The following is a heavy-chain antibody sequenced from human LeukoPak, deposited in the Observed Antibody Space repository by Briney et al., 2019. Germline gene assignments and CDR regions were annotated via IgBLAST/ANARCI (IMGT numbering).Heavy chain of an antibody. D-gene: IGHD4-17*01. V-gene: IGHV3-21*05. CDR1: GFTFSSYS. Sequence: GGSLRLSCAASGFTFSSYSMNWVRQAPGKGLEWVSYITNSGNIYYADSVKGRFTISRDNSKNTLYLQMNSLRAEDTAVYYCATYDGDYYFDYWGQGTLVTVSS. CDR2: ITNSGNI. J-gene: IGHJ4*02. CDR3: ATYDGDYYFDY.